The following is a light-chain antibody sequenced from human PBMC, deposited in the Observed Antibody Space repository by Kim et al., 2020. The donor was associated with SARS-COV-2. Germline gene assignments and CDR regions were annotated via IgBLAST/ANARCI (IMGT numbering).Light chain of an antibody. Sequence: SITIYCTGTRSDVGNYTSVSWYQQHPGKAPKLLIYGVSERASGVSNRFYGSQSGNTASLTISVLRAEDEADYYCNSHTTSSTYVFGSGTQLTVL. CDR2: GVS. CDR1: RSDVGNYTS. CDR3: NSHTTSSTYV. J-gene: IGLJ1*01. V-gene: IGLV2-14*04.